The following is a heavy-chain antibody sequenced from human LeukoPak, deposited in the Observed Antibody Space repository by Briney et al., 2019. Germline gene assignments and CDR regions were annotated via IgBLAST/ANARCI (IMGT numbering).Heavy chain of an antibody. CDR2: IYHNESP. Sequence: SETLSLTCTVSGYSLSNGYYWGWIRQPPGKGLEWIGTIYHNESPYYTPSLKSRVTISVDTSKNQFSLRLSSVTAADTAVYYCARLVRRYITITETTVIYFDSWGQGILVTVSS. CDR3: ARLVRRYITITETTVIYFDS. D-gene: IGHD4-17*01. CDR1: GYSLSNGYY. J-gene: IGHJ4*02. V-gene: IGHV4-38-2*02.